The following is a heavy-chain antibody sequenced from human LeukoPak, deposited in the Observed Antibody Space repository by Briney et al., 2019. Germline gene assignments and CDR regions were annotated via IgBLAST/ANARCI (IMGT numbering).Heavy chain of an antibody. Sequence: PSETLSLTCIVSGSSISSYYWNWIRQPAGKGLEWIGRIYISGSTNYNPSLKSRVTMSVDTSKNQFSLKLSSVTAADTAVYYCARADDSSGYYPSAYWGQGTLVTVSS. CDR1: GSSISSYY. CDR3: ARADDSSGYYPSAY. CDR2: IYISGST. V-gene: IGHV4-4*07. D-gene: IGHD3-22*01. J-gene: IGHJ4*02.